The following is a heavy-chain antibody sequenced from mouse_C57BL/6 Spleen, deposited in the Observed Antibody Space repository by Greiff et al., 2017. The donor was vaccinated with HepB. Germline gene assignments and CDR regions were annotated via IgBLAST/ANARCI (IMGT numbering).Heavy chain of an antibody. CDR2: IYPGDGDT. Sequence: QVQLQQSGPELVKPGASVKISCKASGYAFSSSWMNWVKQRPGKGLEWIGRIYPGDGDTNYNGKFKGKATLTADKSSSTAYMQLSSLTSEDSAVYFCARWMMVTRYFHVWGTGTTVTVSS. CDR3: ARWMMVTRYFHV. J-gene: IGHJ1*03. V-gene: IGHV1-82*01. CDR1: GYAFSSSW. D-gene: IGHD2-3*01.